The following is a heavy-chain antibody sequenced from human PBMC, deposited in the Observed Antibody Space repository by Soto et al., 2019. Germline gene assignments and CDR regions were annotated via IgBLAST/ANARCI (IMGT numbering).Heavy chain of an antibody. Sequence: QVQLQQWGAGLLKPSETLSLTCAVYGGSISGNYWTWIRQPPGKGLEWIGEINHSGSTNYNPSLKSRVSISVDTSKNQFSLKLSSVTAADTAVYYCTRERVVDTPMISVFDYWGQGTLVTVSS. D-gene: IGHD5-18*01. CDR1: GGSISGNY. CDR2: INHSGST. CDR3: TRERVVDTPMISVFDY. J-gene: IGHJ4*02. V-gene: IGHV4-34*01.